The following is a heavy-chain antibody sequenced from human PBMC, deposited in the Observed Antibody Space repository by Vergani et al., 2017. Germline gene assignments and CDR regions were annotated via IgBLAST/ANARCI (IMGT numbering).Heavy chain of an antibody. CDR3: ARDGEKSGFLGWFDP. Sequence: QLQLQESGPGLVKPSETLSLTCTVSGGSISSSSYYWGWIRQPPGKGLEWIGSIYYSGSTNDNPSLKSRVTISVDTSKNQFSLKLSSVTAADTAVYYCARDGEKSGFLGWFDPWGQGTLVTVSS. CDR1: GGSISSSSYY. V-gene: IGHV4-39*07. CDR2: IYYSGST. J-gene: IGHJ5*02. D-gene: IGHD1-26*01.